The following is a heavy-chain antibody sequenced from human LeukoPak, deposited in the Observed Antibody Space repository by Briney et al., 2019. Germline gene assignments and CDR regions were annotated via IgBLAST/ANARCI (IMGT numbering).Heavy chain of an antibody. V-gene: IGHV1-18*01. CDR1: TSR. CDR3: ARDLWNFYDDSGYNRDFDS. Sequence: ASVKVSCKATSRISWVRQAPGQGLEWMGWIGTYGGDTYYAQKFQGRITVTTDTSASTVYMELRNLRSDDTAVYYCARDLWNFYDDSGYNRDFDSWGQGTLVTVSA. CDR2: IGTYGGDT. J-gene: IGHJ5*01. D-gene: IGHD3-22*01.